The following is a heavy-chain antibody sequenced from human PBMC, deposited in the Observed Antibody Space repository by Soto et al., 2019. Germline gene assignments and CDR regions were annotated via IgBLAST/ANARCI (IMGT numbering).Heavy chain of an antibody. CDR3: TSPQSSIYDWKYY. Sequence: EVQLVESGGGLVQPGGSLRLSCAASGFTFSDNFMEWVRQAPGKGLEWVGRARHKIGHYMTEYAASVKGRFIISRDESKNSLFLQMNRLDTEDTDVYYCTSPQSSIYDWKYYWGQGTLVTVSS. J-gene: IGHJ4*02. D-gene: IGHD1-20*01. CDR2: ARHKIGHYMT. V-gene: IGHV3-72*01. CDR1: GFTFSDNF.